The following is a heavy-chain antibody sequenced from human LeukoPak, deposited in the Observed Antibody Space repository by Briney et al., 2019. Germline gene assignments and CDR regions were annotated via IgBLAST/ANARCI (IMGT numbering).Heavy chain of an antibody. CDR1: GYSFTSYW. D-gene: IGHD3-10*01. V-gene: IGHV5-51*01. Sequence: GESLKISCKGSGYSFTSYWIGWVRQMPGKGLEWMGIIYPGDSDTRYSPSFQGQVTISADKSIGTAYLQWSSLKASDTAMYYCARRMVRGVMTNAFDIWGQGTMVTVSS. CDR2: IYPGDSDT. J-gene: IGHJ3*02. CDR3: ARRMVRGVMTNAFDI.